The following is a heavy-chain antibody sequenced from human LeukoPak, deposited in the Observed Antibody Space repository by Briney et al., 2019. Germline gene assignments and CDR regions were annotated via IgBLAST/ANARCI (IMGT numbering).Heavy chain of an antibody. CDR3: ARGLTIFGVVAFDP. V-gene: IGHV1-8*01. CDR2: MNPNSGNT. CDR1: GYIFTSYD. Sequence: GASVKVSCKASGYIFTSYDINWVRQATGQGLEWMGWMNPNSGNTGYAQKFQGRVTMTRNTSISTAYMELSSLRSEDTAVYYCARGLTIFGVVAFDPWGQGTQVTVSS. D-gene: IGHD3-3*01. J-gene: IGHJ5*02.